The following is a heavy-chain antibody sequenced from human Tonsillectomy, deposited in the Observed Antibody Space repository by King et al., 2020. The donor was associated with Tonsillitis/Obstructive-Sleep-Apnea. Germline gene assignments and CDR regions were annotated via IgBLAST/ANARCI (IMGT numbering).Heavy chain of an antibody. Sequence: TLKESGPTLVKPTQTLTLTCTFSGFSLSTSGVGVGWIRQPPGKALDWLALIYCDDDKRYSPSLKSRLTITKDTSKNQVVLTMTNMDPVDTATYYCAHQLGDDAFDIWGQGTMVTVSS. V-gene: IGHV2-5*02. CDR1: GFSLSTSGVG. CDR2: IYCDDDK. J-gene: IGHJ3*02. D-gene: IGHD7-27*01. CDR3: AHQLGDDAFDI.